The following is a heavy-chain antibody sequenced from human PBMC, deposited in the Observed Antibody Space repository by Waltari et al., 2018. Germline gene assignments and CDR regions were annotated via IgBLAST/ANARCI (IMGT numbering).Heavy chain of an antibody. CDR2: VSHSGST. J-gene: IGHJ3*02. Sequence: QVQLQQSGPGQVKPSETLSLTCAVSGGSLRSGYYWGWTRQPLGKGLEWIGSVSHSGSTYYNPSLKSRVTISIHMSKHQFSLELRSVTAADTAVYFCASDLGGTAVATDAFDIWGQGTMVIVSS. CDR3: ASDLGGTAVATDAFDI. CDR1: GGSLRSGYY. V-gene: IGHV4-38-2*01. D-gene: IGHD6-19*01.